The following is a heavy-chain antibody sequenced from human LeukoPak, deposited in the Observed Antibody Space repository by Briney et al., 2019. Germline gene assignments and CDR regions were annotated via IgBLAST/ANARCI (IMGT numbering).Heavy chain of an antibody. CDR2: IYPGDSDT. D-gene: IGHD3/OR15-3a*01. CDR3: ARAHDLFWFDP. CDR1: GYNFTNYW. V-gene: IGHV5-51*01. J-gene: IGHJ5*02. Sequence: SGESLKISCKGSGYNFTNYWIGWVRQMPGKGLEWMGIIYPGDSDTRYSPSFQGQVTISADKSISTAYLQWSSLKASDTAMYYCARAHDLFWFDPWGQGTLVTVSS.